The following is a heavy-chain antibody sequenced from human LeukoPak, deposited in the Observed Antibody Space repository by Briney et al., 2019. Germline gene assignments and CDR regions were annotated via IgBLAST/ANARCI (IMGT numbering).Heavy chain of an antibody. D-gene: IGHD3-10*01. Sequence: SETLSLTCTVSGGSISSGGYYWSWLRQHPGKGLEWIGYTYYSGSTYYNPSLKSRVTISVDTSKNQFSLKLSSVTAADTAVYYCARGGSYYGSGSYYNPDPFDIWGQGTMVTVSS. CDR2: TYYSGST. V-gene: IGHV4-31*03. CDR3: ARGGSYYGSGSYYNPDPFDI. CDR1: GGSISSGGYY. J-gene: IGHJ3*02.